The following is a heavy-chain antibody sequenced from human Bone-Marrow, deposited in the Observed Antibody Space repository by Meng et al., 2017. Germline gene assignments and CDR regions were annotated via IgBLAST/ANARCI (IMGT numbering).Heavy chain of an antibody. J-gene: IGHJ4*02. V-gene: IGHV1-18*01. D-gene: IGHD3-10*01. CDR2: ISAYNGNT. Sequence: ASVKVSCKASGYTFTSYGISWVRQAPGQGLEWMGWISAYNGNTNYAQKLQGRVTMTTDTSTSTAYMELRSLRSEDTAVYYCARDSRITMVRGVPYYWGQGTLVTVSS. CDR3: ARDSRITMVRGVPYY. CDR1: GYTFTSYG.